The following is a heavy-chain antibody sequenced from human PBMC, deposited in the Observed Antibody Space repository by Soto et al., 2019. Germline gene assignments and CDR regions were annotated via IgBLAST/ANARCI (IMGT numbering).Heavy chain of an antibody. D-gene: IGHD4-17*01. CDR1: GFTFSSYA. CDR2: ISYDGSNK. CDR3: ARGTTVVNYYFYGMDV. J-gene: IGHJ6*02. V-gene: IGHV3-30-3*01. Sequence: QVQLVESGGGVVQPGRSLRLSCAASGFTFSSYAMHWVRQAPVKGLEWVAGISYDGSNKYYADAVKGRFTISRDNSKKPMYLQMNNLRAEGPDVYYCARGTTVVNYYFYGMDVLRQGTTVTVFS.